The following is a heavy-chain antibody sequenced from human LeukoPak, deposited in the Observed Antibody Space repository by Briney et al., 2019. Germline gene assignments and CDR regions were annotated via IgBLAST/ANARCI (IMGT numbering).Heavy chain of an antibody. CDR2: IYTSGST. Sequence: SKTLSLTCTVSGGSISSYYWSWIRQPAGKGLEWIGRIYTSGSTNYNPSLKSRVTMSVDTSKNQFSLKLSSVTAQDTAVYYRAREYCYGSGSPFDYWGQGTLVGVSS. CDR1: GGSISSYY. CDR3: AREYCYGSGSPFDY. J-gene: IGHJ4*02. D-gene: IGHD3-10*01. V-gene: IGHV4-4*07.